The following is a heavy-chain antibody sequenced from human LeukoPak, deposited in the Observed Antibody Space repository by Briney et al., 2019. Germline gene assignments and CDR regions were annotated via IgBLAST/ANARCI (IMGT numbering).Heavy chain of an antibody. CDR1: GYTFTGYY. J-gene: IGHJ4*02. Sequence: ASVKVSCKASGYTFTGYYMHWVRQAPGQGLEWMGWINPNSGGTNYAQKFQGRVTMTRDTSISTAYMELSRLRSDDTAVYYCARDYDYGDYLVDYWGQGTLVTVSS. D-gene: IGHD4-17*01. V-gene: IGHV1-2*02. CDR2: INPNSGGT. CDR3: ARDYDYGDYLVDY.